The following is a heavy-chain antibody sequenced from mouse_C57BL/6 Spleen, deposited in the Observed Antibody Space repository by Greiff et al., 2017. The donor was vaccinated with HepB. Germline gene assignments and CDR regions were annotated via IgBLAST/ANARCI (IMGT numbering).Heavy chain of an antibody. Sequence: VKLQQSGAELVRPGASVTLSCKASGYTFTDYEMHWVKQTPVHGLEWIGAIDPETGGTAYNQKFKGKAILTADKSSSTAYMELRSLTSEDSAVYYCTDPDYYGSSYWYFDVWGTGTTVTVSS. J-gene: IGHJ1*03. D-gene: IGHD1-1*01. CDR2: IDPETGGT. V-gene: IGHV1-15*01. CDR1: GYTFTDYE. CDR3: TDPDYYGSSYWYFDV.